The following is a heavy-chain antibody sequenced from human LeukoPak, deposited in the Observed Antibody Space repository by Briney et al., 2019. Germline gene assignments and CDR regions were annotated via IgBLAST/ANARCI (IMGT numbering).Heavy chain of an antibody. Sequence: GGSLRLSCAASGFTFSSYAISWVRQAPGKGLEWVSAISGSGGSTYYADSVKGRFTISRDNSKNTLYLQMNSLRAEDTAVYYCAKQGQWDTAMVTDYWGQGTLVTVSS. J-gene: IGHJ4*02. CDR2: ISGSGGST. D-gene: IGHD5-18*01. CDR3: AKQGQWDTAMVTDY. V-gene: IGHV3-23*01. CDR1: GFTFSSYA.